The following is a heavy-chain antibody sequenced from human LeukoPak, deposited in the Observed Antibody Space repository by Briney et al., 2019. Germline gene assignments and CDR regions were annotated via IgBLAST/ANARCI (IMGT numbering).Heavy chain of an antibody. CDR3: ARGRGTTMVRGVITNYFDL. Sequence: ASVTVSFMASGYTFTAHYIHWVRQAPGQGREWMGWIDPNSGGTNYAQKFLGSVTMTGDTSINTAFMELSRLRSDDTAIYYCARGRGTTMVRGVITNYFDLWGRGSLVTVSS. J-gene: IGHJ2*01. CDR2: IDPNSGGT. CDR1: GYTFTAHY. D-gene: IGHD3-10*01. V-gene: IGHV1-2*02.